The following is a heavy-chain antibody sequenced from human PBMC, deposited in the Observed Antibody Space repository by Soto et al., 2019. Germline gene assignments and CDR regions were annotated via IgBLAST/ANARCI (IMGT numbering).Heavy chain of an antibody. V-gene: IGHV3-30*18. J-gene: IGHJ6*02. CDR3: AKTPDVGSGWYVSTLDDYYGMDV. CDR1: GFTFSSYG. Sequence: QVQLVESGGGVVQPGRSLRLSCAASGFTFSSYGMHWVRQAPGKGLEWVAVISYDGSNKYYADSVKGRFTISRDNSKNTLYLHMNSLRAEDTAVYYCAKTPDVGSGWYVSTLDDYYGMDVWGQGTTVTVSS. D-gene: IGHD6-19*01. CDR2: ISYDGSNK.